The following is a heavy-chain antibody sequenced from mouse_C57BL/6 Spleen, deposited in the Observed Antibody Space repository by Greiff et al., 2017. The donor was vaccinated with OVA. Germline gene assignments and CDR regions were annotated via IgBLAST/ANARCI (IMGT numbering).Heavy chain of an antibody. Sequence: QVQLQQSGAELVKPGASVKVSCKASGYTFTSYWMHWVKQRPGQGLEWIGRIHPSDSDTNYNQKFKGKATLTVDKSSSTAYMQLSSLTSEDSAVYYCAITVYYGYDAWFAYWGQGTLVTVSA. V-gene: IGHV1-74*01. CDR1: GYTFTSYW. J-gene: IGHJ3*01. D-gene: IGHD2-2*01. CDR2: IHPSDSDT. CDR3: AITVYYGYDAWFAY.